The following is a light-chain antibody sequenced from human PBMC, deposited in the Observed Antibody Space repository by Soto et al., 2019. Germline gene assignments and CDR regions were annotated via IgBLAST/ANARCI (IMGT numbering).Light chain of an antibody. CDR2: GAS. Sequence: ETVMTQSPATLSVSPGERATLSCRASQSVNSNLAWYQQKLGQAPRVLIYGASTRATGIPDRFSGSGSGTEFTLTINSLQSEDFAVYYCQQYNNWPRTFGQGTKVDIK. V-gene: IGKV3-15*01. CDR3: QQYNNWPRT. J-gene: IGKJ1*01. CDR1: QSVNSN.